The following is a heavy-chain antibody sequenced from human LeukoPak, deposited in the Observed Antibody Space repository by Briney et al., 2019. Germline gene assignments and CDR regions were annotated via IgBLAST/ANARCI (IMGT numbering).Heavy chain of an antibody. CDR3: ARDFSSGWLDY. CDR1: GFTFSSYG. J-gene: IGHJ4*02. D-gene: IGHD6-19*01. V-gene: IGHV3-33*01. Sequence: PGRSLRLSCAASGFTFSSYGVHWVRQAPGTGLEWVALICYDGTNKYYADAVKGRFTISRDNSKNTLYLQMNSLRAEDTAVYYCARDFSSGWLDYWGQGTLVTVSS. CDR2: ICYDGTNK.